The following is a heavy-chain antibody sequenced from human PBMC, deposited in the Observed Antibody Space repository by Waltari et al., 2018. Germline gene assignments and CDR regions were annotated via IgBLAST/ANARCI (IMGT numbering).Heavy chain of an antibody. CDR2: IYYSGST. Sequence: QLQLQESGPGLVKPSETLSLTCTVSGGYISSSSYYRGWIRHPPGKGLEWIGSIYYSGSTYCNPSLKRRVTISVDTSKNQFSLTLSSVTAADPAVYYCARHAPGGDYLFDIWGQGTMVTVSS. CDR1: GGYISSSSYY. CDR3: ARHAPGGDYLFDI. D-gene: IGHD4-17*01. V-gene: IGHV4-39*01. J-gene: IGHJ3*02.